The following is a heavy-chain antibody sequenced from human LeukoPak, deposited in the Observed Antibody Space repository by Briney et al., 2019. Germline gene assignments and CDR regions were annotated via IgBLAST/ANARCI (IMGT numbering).Heavy chain of an antibody. CDR3: ARDRDYYDSSGYYPDAFDI. Sequence: SVKVPCKASGGTFSSYAISWVRQAPGQGLEWMGRIIPILGIANYAQKFQGRVTITADKSTSTAYMELSSLRSEDTAVYYCARDRDYYDSSGYYPDAFDIWGQGTMVTVSS. CDR1: GGTFSSYA. CDR2: IIPILGIA. D-gene: IGHD3-22*01. J-gene: IGHJ3*02. V-gene: IGHV1-69*04.